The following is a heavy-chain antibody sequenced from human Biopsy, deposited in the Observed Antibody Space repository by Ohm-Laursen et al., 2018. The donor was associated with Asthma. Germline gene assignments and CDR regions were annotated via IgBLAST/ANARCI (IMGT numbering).Heavy chain of an antibody. D-gene: IGHD6-13*01. Sequence: PGTLSLTCSLSSGSGGYMRSGNYYWGWIRQPPGKGLEWIGSIYYSGTTYYNPSLEGRVTVSADTSKNQFSLKLTSVTAADTAVYYCVRGSSSWHHGPFHYYYGLDVWGQGTTATVPS. V-gene: IGHV4-39*01. CDR2: IYYSGTT. CDR3: VRGSSSWHHGPFHYYYGLDV. CDR1: SGSGGYMRSGNYY. J-gene: IGHJ6*02.